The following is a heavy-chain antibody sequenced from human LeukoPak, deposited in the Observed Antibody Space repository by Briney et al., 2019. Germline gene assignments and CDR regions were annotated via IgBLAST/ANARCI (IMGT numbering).Heavy chain of an antibody. CDR1: GGSISSYY. J-gene: IGHJ6*03. V-gene: IGHV4-59*01. Sequence: SETLSLTCTVSGGSISSYYWSWIRQPPGKGLEWIGYIYYSGSTNYNPSLKSRVTISVDTSKNQFSLKPSSVTAADTAVYYCARVNWNHGYYYYYMDVWGKGTTVTVSS. CDR3: ARVNWNHGYYYYYMDV. CDR2: IYYSGST. D-gene: IGHD1-14*01.